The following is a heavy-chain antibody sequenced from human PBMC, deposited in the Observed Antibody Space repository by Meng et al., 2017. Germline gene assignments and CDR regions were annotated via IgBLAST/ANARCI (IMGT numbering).Heavy chain of an antibody. CDR3: ARRGIAAAGNNWFDP. Sequence: QGQLQETGPGLVKPSGTLSLTCAVSGGSISSSNWWRWVRQPPGKGLEWIGEIYHSGSTNYNPSLKSRVTISVDKSKNQFSLKLSSVTAADTAVYYCARRGIAAAGNNWFDPWGQGTLVTVFS. D-gene: IGHD6-13*01. J-gene: IGHJ5*02. CDR1: GGSISSSNW. V-gene: IGHV4-4*02. CDR2: IYHSGST.